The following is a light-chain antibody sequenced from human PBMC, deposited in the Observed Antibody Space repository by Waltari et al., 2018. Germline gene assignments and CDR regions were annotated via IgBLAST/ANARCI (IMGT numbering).Light chain of an antibody. Sequence: DIQMTQSPSSLSASEGDRVSITCRASQIISTYLNWYQQKPGKAPKLLIYAASSLESGVPSRFSGSGSGTHFTLTISSLQPEDSATYYCQQSYSTPLTFGPGTKVDIK. CDR3: QQSYSTPLT. CDR1: QIISTY. V-gene: IGKV1-39*01. CDR2: AAS. J-gene: IGKJ3*01.